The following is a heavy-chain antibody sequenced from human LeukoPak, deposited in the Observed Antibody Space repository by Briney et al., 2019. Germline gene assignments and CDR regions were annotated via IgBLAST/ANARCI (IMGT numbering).Heavy chain of an antibody. CDR3: SRPRLGSGVNDY. D-gene: IGHD1-26*01. CDR2: ISSRSSDM. J-gene: IGHJ4*02. CDR1: GFTFSSNS. V-gene: IGHV3-21*01. Sequence: PGGSLRLSCAASGFTFSSNSMHWVRQAPGKGLEWVSSISSRSSDMNYADSVKGRFTISRDNAKNSLYLQLSSLRVEDTAVYYCSRPRLGSGVNDYWGQGTLVTVSS.